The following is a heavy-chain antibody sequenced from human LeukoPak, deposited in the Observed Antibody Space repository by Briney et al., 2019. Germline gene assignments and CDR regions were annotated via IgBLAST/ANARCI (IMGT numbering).Heavy chain of an antibody. CDR3: ARDGDYYYDSSGYIDY. CDR2: INPSGGST. CDR1: GYTFTSYY. Sequence: GASVKVSCKASGYTFTSYYMHWVRQAPGQGLEWMGIINPSGGSTSYAQKFQGRVTMTRGTSTSTVYMELSSLRSEDTAVYYCARDGDYYYDSSGYIDYWGQGILVTVSS. J-gene: IGHJ4*02. D-gene: IGHD3-22*01. V-gene: IGHV1-46*01.